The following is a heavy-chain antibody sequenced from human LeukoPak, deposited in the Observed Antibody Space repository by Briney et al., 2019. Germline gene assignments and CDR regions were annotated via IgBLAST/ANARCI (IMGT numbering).Heavy chain of an antibody. D-gene: IGHD5/OR15-5a*01. CDR3: ATLVSTRYYFDY. V-gene: IGHV4-38-2*02. CDR1: DYSISSGYGYY. Sequence: SETLSLSCTVSDYSISSGYGYYWGWIRQPPGKGLEWIGNIYHSGITYYNHFNSSLKSRVTISIDTSKNQFSLRLTSVTAADTAVYFCATLVSTRYYFDYWGQGTLVTVSS. J-gene: IGHJ4*02. CDR2: IYHSGIT.